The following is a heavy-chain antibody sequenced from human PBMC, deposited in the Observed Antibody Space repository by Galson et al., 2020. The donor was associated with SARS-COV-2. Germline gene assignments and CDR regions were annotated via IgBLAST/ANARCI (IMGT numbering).Heavy chain of an antibody. Sequence: GGSLRLSCAASGFTFSSYWMSWVRQAPGKGLEWVANIKQDGSEKYYVDSVKGRFTISRDNAKNSLYLQMNSLRAEDTAVYYCARDRIIRGYYYGMDVWGQGTTVTVSS. V-gene: IGHV3-7*01. CDR2: IKQDGSEK. CDR3: ARDRIIRGYYYGMDV. J-gene: IGHJ6*02. CDR1: GFTFSSYW.